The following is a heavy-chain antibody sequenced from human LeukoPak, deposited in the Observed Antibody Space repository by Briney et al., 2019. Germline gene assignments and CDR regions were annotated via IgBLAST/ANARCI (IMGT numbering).Heavy chain of an antibody. CDR2: IYHSGST. CDR1: GGSISGGGYY. CDR3: ARDAGSYGPDY. V-gene: IGHV4-30-2*01. Sequence: SQTLSLTCTVSGGSISGGGYYWSWIRQPPGKGLEWIGYIYHSGSTYYNPSLKSRVTISVDRSKNQFSLKLSSVTAADTAVYYCARDAGSYGPDYWGQGTLVTVSS. D-gene: IGHD5-18*01. J-gene: IGHJ4*02.